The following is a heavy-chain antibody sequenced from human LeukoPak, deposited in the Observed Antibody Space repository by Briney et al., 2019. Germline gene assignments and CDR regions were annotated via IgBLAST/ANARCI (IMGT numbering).Heavy chain of an antibody. CDR1: GFTFSSYS. V-gene: IGHV3-21*01. D-gene: IGHD5-18*01. CDR2: ISSSSSYI. Sequence: PGGSLRLSCAASGFTFSSYSMNWVRQAPGKGLEWVSSISSSSSYIYYADSVKGRFTISRDNAKNSLYLQMNSLRAEDTAVYYCARSTVDTAMGQPTGDNWFDPWGQGTLVTVSS. CDR3: ARSTVDTAMGQPTGDNWFDP. J-gene: IGHJ5*02.